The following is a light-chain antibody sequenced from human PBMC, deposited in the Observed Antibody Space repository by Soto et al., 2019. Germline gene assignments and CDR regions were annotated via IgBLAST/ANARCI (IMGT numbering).Light chain of an antibody. CDR1: QTISGSQ. V-gene: IGKV3-20*01. CDR2: AAS. Sequence: EIVLTQSPGTLSLSPGERATLSCRASQTISGSQLTWYQKKPGQAPRLLIYAASSRATGIPDRFSGSGSGTDFTLTISRLEAEDFAVYYCQHWRDGFWTFGQGTKVDMK. CDR3: QHWRDGFWT. J-gene: IGKJ1*01.